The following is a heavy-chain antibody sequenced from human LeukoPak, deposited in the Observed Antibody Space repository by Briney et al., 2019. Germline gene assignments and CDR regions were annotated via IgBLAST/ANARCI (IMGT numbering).Heavy chain of an antibody. Sequence: ASVKVSCKASGYTFTSYGISWVRQAPGQGLEWMGWISGYNGNTNYAQKLQGRVTMTTDTSTSTAYMELTSLRSDDTAVYYCASFSLTTATFDYWGQGTLVTVSS. CDR2: ISGYNGNT. V-gene: IGHV1-18*01. J-gene: IGHJ4*02. CDR1: GYTFTSYG. CDR3: ASFSLTTATFDY. D-gene: IGHD1-26*01.